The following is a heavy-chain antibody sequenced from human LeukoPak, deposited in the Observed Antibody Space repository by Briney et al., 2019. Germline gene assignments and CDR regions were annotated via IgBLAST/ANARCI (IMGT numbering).Heavy chain of an antibody. CDR3: AVTNDDAFDI. CDR2: MNPNSGNT. CDR1: GGTFSTYA. Sequence: ASVKVSCKASGGTFSTYAISWVRQATGQGLEWMGWMNPNSGNTGYAQKFQGRVTMIRNTSISTAYMELSSLRSEDTAVYYCAVTNDDAFDIWGQGTMVTVSS. D-gene: IGHD1/OR15-1a*01. V-gene: IGHV1-8*02. J-gene: IGHJ3*02.